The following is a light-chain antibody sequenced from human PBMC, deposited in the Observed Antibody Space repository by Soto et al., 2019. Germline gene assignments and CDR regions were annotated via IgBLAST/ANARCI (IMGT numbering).Light chain of an antibody. CDR1: SSTIGAGFD. Sequence: QSVLTQPPSVSGAPGQRVTISCTGSSSTIGAGFDVHWYQQLPGTAPKLLIYRDTNRPSGVPDRFSGSKSGTSASLVITGLQAEDEADYYCQSYDTALSVYVVFGGGTKVTVL. CDR3: QSYDTALSVYVV. V-gene: IGLV1-40*01. J-gene: IGLJ2*01. CDR2: RDT.